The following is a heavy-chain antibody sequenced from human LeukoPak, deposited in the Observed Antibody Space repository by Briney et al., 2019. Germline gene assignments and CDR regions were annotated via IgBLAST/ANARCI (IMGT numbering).Heavy chain of an antibody. J-gene: IGHJ4*02. Sequence: GASVKVSCKVSGYTLTELSMHWVRQAPGKGLEWMGGFDPEDGETIYAQKFQGRVTMTEDTSTDTAYMELSSLRSEDTAVYYCAPKAAYDILTGLWGQGTLVTVSS. D-gene: IGHD3-9*01. CDR3: APKAAYDILTGL. V-gene: IGHV1-24*01. CDR1: GYTLTELS. CDR2: FDPEDGET.